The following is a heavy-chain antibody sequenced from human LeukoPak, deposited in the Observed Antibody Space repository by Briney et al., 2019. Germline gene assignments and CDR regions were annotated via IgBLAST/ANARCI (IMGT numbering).Heavy chain of an antibody. CDR3: ARGNARLEWLPDYYYYGMDV. D-gene: IGHD3-3*01. Sequence: GGSLRLSCAASGFTFSDYYMSWIRQAPGKGLEWVSYISSSGSTIYYADSVKGRFTISRDNAKNSLYLQMNSLRAEDTAVYYCARGNARLEWLPDYYYYGMDVWGQGTTVTVSS. CDR1: GFTFSDYY. CDR2: ISSSGSTI. J-gene: IGHJ6*02. V-gene: IGHV3-11*04.